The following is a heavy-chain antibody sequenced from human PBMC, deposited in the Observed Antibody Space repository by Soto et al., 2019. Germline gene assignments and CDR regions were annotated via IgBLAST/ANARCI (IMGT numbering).Heavy chain of an antibody. J-gene: IGHJ6*02. CDR1: EFTFSSYA. CDR3: ARPIPRWSYHYGMDV. V-gene: IGHV3-30*03. D-gene: IGHD2-15*01. CDR2: ISFDGRKE. Sequence: QLVESGGRGVQPGRSLRLSCEASEFTFSSYAMHWVRQAPGRGLEWVALISFDGRKEYYADSVKGRFTVSRDNSRSMVYLQMDSLRPGDTAIYYCARPIPRWSYHYGMDVWGQGTTVTVSS.